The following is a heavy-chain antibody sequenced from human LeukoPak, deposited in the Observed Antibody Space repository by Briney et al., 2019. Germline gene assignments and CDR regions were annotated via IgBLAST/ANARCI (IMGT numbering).Heavy chain of an antibody. CDR1: GFTFSSYS. CDR3: ARVHTVVTPFDS. Sequence: GGSLRLSCAASGFTFSSYSMNWVRQAPGKGLEWVSYISSPSSTIYYADSVKGRFTISRDNAKSSLYLQMNSLRAEDTAVCYCARVHTVVTPFDSWGQGTLVTVSS. CDR2: ISSPSSTI. V-gene: IGHV3-48*01. D-gene: IGHD4-23*01. J-gene: IGHJ4*02.